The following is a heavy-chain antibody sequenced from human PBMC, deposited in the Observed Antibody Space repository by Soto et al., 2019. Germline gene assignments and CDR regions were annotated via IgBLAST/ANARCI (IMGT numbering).Heavy chain of an antibody. J-gene: IGHJ5*02. CDR2: IDPSDSYT. Sequence: GEALKISCKGSGYSFTTFWISWVRQLPGKGLEWMGKIDPSDSYTNYSPSFQGHVSISADKSTSTAYLQWISLKASDTAMYYCARHDVANWFAPSGQGTLVTVSS. CDR3: ARHDVANWFAP. V-gene: IGHV5-10-1*01. CDR1: GYSFTTFW.